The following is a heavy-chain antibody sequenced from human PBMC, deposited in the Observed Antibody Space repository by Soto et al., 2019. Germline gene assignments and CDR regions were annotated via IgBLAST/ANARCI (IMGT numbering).Heavy chain of an antibody. J-gene: IGHJ4*02. Sequence: VQLVESGGGLVQPGGSLRLSCAASGFTFSSYAMHWVRQAPGKGLEYVSAISSNGGSTYYANSVKGRFTISRDNSKNTLYLQMGSLRAEDMAVYYCARTEQWLGAFDYWGQGTLVTVSS. CDR3: ARTEQWLGAFDY. CDR2: ISSNGGST. V-gene: IGHV3-64*01. D-gene: IGHD6-19*01. CDR1: GFTFSSYA.